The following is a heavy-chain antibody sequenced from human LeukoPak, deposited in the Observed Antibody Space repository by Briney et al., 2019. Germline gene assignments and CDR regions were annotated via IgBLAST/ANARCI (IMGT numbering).Heavy chain of an antibody. D-gene: IGHD6-13*01. Sequence: PSETLSLTCAVNGGSFSGHYWSWIRQPPGKGLEWIGEINHSGSTIYNPSLKSRVTLSVDTSKKQFSLKLRSVTAADTAVYYCVRKEGGQLVNTRRWFDPWGQGTLVTVSS. CDR2: INHSGST. CDR1: GGSFSGHY. V-gene: IGHV4-34*01. J-gene: IGHJ5*02. CDR3: VRKEGGQLVNTRRWFDP.